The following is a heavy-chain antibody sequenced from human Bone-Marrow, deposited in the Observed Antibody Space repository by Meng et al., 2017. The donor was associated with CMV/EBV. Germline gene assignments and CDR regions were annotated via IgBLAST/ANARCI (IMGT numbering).Heavy chain of an antibody. Sequence: ETLSLTCAASGFTFSSYWMHWVRQAPGKGLVWVSRINSDGSSTSYADSVKGRFTISRDNAKNSLYLQMNSLRAEDTAVYYCARDRVVPAAISWGYYYGMDVWGQGTTVTVSS. CDR2: INSDGSST. CDR1: GFTFSSYW. V-gene: IGHV3-74*01. J-gene: IGHJ6*02. D-gene: IGHD2-2*01. CDR3: ARDRVVPAAISWGYYYGMDV.